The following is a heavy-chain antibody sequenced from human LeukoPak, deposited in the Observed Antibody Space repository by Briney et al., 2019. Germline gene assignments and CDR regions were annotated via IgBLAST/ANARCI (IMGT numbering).Heavy chain of an antibody. CDR2: ISYDGSNK. CDR1: GFTFSSYA. Sequence: PGRSLRLSCAASGFTFSSYAMHWVRQAPGKGLEWVAVISYDGSNKYYADSVKGRFTISRDNSKNTLYLQMNSLRAEDTAVYYCARDRGDYDILTGYYYRTGYFDYWGQGTLVTVSS. CDR3: ARDRGDYDILTGYYYRTGYFDY. V-gene: IGHV3-30-3*01. J-gene: IGHJ4*02. D-gene: IGHD3-9*01.